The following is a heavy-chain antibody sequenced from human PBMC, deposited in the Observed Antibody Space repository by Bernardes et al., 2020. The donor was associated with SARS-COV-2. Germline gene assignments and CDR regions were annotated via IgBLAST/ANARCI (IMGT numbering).Heavy chain of an antibody. Sequence: GGSLRLSCAASGFTFSSSAMSWVRQAPGKGLEWVSLIIGSGTNTFYADSVKGRFTISRDNSKNTLYLQMNSLRPEDTAVYYCARRSASNWSHDCWGQGTLVTVSS. CDR1: GFTFSSSA. CDR2: IIGSGTNT. D-gene: IGHD6-13*01. J-gene: IGHJ4*02. CDR3: ARRSASNWSHDC. V-gene: IGHV3-23*01.